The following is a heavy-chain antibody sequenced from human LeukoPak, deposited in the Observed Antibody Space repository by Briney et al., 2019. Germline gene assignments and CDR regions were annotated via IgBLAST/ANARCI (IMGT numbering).Heavy chain of an antibody. Sequence: GGSLRLSCAASGFTFSSYAMSWVRQAPGKGLEWVSAISGSGGSTYYADSVKGRFTISRDNSKNTLYLQMNSLRAEDMAVYFCARVSVSVWYDYWGQGTLVTVSS. V-gene: IGHV3-23*01. CDR1: GFTFSSYA. CDR3: ARVSVSVWYDY. D-gene: IGHD6-19*01. CDR2: ISGSGGST. J-gene: IGHJ4*02.